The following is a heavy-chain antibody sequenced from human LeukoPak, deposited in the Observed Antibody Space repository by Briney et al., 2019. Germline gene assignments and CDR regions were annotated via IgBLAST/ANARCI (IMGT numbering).Heavy chain of an antibody. D-gene: IGHD3-10*01. V-gene: IGHV3-30*02. J-gene: IGHJ4*02. CDR1: GFTFSNYG. CDR2: IYYHGNNK. CDR3: ARGNYYGSGCAF. Sequence: GGSLRLSCAASGFTFSNYGMHWVRQAPGKGLEWVAFIYYHGNNKNYADFVKGRFTISRDNSKNTLFLQMNSLRAEDTAVYYCARGNYYGSGCAFWGQGPLVTVSS.